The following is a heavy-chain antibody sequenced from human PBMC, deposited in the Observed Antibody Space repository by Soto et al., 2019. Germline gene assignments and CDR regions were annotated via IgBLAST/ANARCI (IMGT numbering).Heavy chain of an antibody. Sequence: EVHLLESGGGLVQPGGSLRLSCAASGFSFSNYAVSWVRQAPGKGLEWVSGISGSGGLTYYADSVKGRFTISRDNSSDTLYLQMNSLRAEDTAVYYCAKLRGSTYDYHMDVWGKGTTVTVSS. CDR2: ISGSGGLT. V-gene: IGHV3-23*01. CDR1: GFSFSNYA. D-gene: IGHD3-16*01. CDR3: AKLRGSTYDYHMDV. J-gene: IGHJ6*03.